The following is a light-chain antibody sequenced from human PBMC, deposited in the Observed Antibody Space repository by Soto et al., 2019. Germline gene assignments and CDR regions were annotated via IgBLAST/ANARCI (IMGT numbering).Light chain of an antibody. CDR1: SSDVGGYNY. Sequence: QSVLTQPRSVSGSPGQSVTISCTGSSSDVGGYNYVSWYQQHPGKAPKVMIYDVSKRPSGVPDRFSGSKSGNTASLTISGLQVEDEADYYCCSYAGSYTGVFGGGTKLTVL. V-gene: IGLV2-11*01. J-gene: IGLJ2*01. CDR3: CSYAGSYTGV. CDR2: DVS.